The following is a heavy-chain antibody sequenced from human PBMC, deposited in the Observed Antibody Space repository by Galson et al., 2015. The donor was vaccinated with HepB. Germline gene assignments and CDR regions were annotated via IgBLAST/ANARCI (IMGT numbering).Heavy chain of an antibody. CDR2: INHSGST. V-gene: IGHV4-34*01. CDR3: ARYKVGLLFDY. CDR1: GGSFSGYY. J-gene: IGHJ4*02. Sequence: ETLSLTCAVYGGSFSGYYWSWIRQPPGKGLEWIGEINHSGSTNYNPSLKSRVTISVDTSKNQFSLKLSSVTAADTAVYYCARYKVGLLFDYWGQGTLVTVSS. D-gene: IGHD5-18*01.